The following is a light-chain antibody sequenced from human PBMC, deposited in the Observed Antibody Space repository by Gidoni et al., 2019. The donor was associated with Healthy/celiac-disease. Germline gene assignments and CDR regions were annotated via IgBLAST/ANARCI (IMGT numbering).Light chain of an antibody. V-gene: IGKV3-11*01. CDR1: QSVSSY. CDR3: QQGGT. J-gene: IGKJ2*01. Sequence: EIVLTQSPATLSLSPGERATLSCRASQSVSSYLAWYQQKPGQAPRLLIYDASNRATGIPARFSGSGSGTDFTLTISSLEPEDFAVYYCQQGGTFXQXTKLXIK. CDR2: DAS.